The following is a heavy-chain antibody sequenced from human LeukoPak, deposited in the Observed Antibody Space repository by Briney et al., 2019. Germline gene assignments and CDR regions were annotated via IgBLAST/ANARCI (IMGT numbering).Heavy chain of an antibody. CDR1: GFTFSSYG. D-gene: IGHD3-22*01. CDR2: IRYDGSNK. V-gene: IGHV3-30*02. Sequence: GGSLRLSCAASGFTFSSYGMHWVRQAPGKGLEWVAFIRYDGSNKYYADSVKGRFTISRDNSKNTLYLQMNSLRAEDTAVYYCARDPDSSGYYYFDYWGQGTLVTVSS. CDR3: ARDPDSSGYYYFDY. J-gene: IGHJ4*02.